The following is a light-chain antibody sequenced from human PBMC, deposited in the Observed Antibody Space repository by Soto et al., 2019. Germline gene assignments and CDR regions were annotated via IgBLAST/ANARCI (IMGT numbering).Light chain of an antibody. CDR2: TTN. CDR3: AAWDDSLNGHV. J-gene: IGLJ1*01. V-gene: IGLV1-44*01. CDR1: SSNIGTSS. Sequence: QSVLTQPHSASGTPGQRVTISCSGSSSNIGTSSVHWFQQLPGTAPKLLISTTNQRPSGVPERFSGSKSGTSASLAISGLQSEDEADYYGAAWDDSLNGHVFGTGTKFTVL.